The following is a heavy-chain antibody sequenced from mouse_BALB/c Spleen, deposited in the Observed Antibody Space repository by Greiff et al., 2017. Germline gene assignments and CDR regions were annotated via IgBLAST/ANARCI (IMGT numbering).Heavy chain of an antibody. CDR3: ARVYYGNYGYFDY. J-gene: IGHJ2*01. CDR2: IWGDGST. Sequence: VQLVESGPGLVAPSQSLSITCTVSGFSLTGYGVNWVRQPPGKGLEWLGMIWGDGSTDYNSALKSRLSISKDNSKSQVFLKMNSLQTDDTARYYCARVYYGNYGYFDYWGQGTTLTVSS. V-gene: IGHV2-6-7*01. D-gene: IGHD2-1*01. CDR1: GFSLTGYG.